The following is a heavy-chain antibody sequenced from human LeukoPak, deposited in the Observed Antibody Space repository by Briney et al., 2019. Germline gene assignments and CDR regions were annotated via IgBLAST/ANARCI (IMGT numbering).Heavy chain of an antibody. CDR2: IKQDGSEK. J-gene: IGHJ3*01. Sequence: PGGSLRLSCAASGFTFSRYWMSWVRQAPGKGLEWVANIKQDGSEKYYVDSVKGRFTISRDNAKNSLYLQMNSLRTEDTAVYYCATPQSLDAFDLWGQGTMVTVSP. V-gene: IGHV3-7*01. CDR1: GFTFSRYW. CDR3: ATPQSLDAFDL.